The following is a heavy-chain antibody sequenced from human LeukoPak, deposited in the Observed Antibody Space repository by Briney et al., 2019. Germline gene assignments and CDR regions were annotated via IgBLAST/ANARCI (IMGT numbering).Heavy chain of an antibody. CDR2: INHSGST. CDR3: ARTAVTTDYYYYYGMDV. V-gene: IGHV4-34*01. Sequence: SETLSLTCAVYGGSFGGYYWSWIRQPPGKGLEWIGEINHSGSTNYNPSLKSRVTISVDTSKNQFSLKLSSVTAADTAVYYCARTAVTTDYYYYYGMDVWGKGTTVTVSS. CDR1: GGSFGGYY. J-gene: IGHJ6*04. D-gene: IGHD4-17*01.